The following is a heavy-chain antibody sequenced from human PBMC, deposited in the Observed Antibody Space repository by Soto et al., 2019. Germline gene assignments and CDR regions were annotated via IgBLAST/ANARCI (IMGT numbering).Heavy chain of an antibody. Sequence: GGSLRLSRAASGFTFGDYAMSWVRQAPGKGLEWVGFIRSKAYGGTTEYAASVKGRFTISRDDSKSIAYLQMNSLKTEDTAVYYCTSLIGYSSSSSYYYGMDVWGQGTTVTVSS. CDR3: TSLIGYSSSSSYYYGMDV. CDR2: IRSKAYGGTT. CDR1: GFTFGDYA. V-gene: IGHV3-49*04. D-gene: IGHD6-6*01. J-gene: IGHJ6*02.